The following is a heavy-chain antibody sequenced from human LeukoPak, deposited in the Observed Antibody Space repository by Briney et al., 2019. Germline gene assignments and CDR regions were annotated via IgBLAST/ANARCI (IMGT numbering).Heavy chain of an antibody. CDR1: GYTFTSYY. D-gene: IGHD3-16*01. V-gene: IGHV1-46*01. J-gene: IGHJ4*02. CDR2: INLSGGST. CDR3: ARDRSRGVFDY. Sequence: ASVTVSCTASGYTFTSYYMHWVRQAPGQGLEWMGIINLSGGSTSYAQKFQGRVTMTRDTSTSTVYMELSSLRSEDTAVYYCARDRSRGVFDYWGQGTLVTVSS.